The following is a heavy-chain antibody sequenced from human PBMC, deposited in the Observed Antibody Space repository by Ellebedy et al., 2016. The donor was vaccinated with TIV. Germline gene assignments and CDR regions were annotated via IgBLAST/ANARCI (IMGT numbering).Heavy chain of an antibody. V-gene: IGHV3-30*02. CDR3: AKASQSGSAWYWVDY. CDR1: GFTFSNYD. Sequence: PGGSLRLSCAASGFTFSNYDIQWVRQTPGKGLEWVAFIRFDGNYNYYADSVKGRFTISRDNSKNTLYLEMNSLRAEDTAVYYCAKASQSGSAWYWVDYWGQGTLVTVSS. D-gene: IGHD6-19*01. CDR2: IRFDGNYN. J-gene: IGHJ4*02.